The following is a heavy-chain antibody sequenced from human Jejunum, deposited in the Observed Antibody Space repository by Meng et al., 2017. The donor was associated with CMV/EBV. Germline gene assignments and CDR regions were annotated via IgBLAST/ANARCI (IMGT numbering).Heavy chain of an antibody. Sequence: QEWGSGLVNPSEPLSLTCTVSGGSISSYAWSWIRQPAGKGLEWIGRIYPNGNTNYNPSLKSRVTMSIDTSKNQFSLKLTSVTAADTAVYYCARDAPPNNYGWFDPWGQGTLVTVSS. CDR1: GGSISSYA. CDR2: IYPNGNT. J-gene: IGHJ5*02. CDR3: ARDAPPNNYGWFDP. D-gene: IGHD5-18*01. V-gene: IGHV4-4*07.